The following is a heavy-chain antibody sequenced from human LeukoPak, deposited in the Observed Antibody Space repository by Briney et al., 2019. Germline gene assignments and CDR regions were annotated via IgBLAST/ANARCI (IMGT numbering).Heavy chain of an antibody. CDR3: ARVGDILTGYPYYFDY. CDR2: INPNSGGT. D-gene: IGHD3-9*01. CDR1: GYTFTGYY. V-gene: IGHV1-2*02. J-gene: IGHJ4*02. Sequence: ASVKVSCKASGYTFTGYYMHWVRQAPGQGLEWMGWINPNSGGTNYAQKFQGRVTMTRETSISTAYMELSRLRSDDTAVYYCARVGDILTGYPYYFDYWGQGTLVTVSS.